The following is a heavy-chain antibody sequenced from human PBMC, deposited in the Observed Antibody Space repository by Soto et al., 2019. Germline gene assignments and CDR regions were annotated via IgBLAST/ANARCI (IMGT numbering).Heavy chain of an antibody. V-gene: IGHV3-23*01. Sequence: GGSLRLSCAASGFTFSSYAMSWVRQAPGEGLEWVSAISGSGGSTYYADSVKGRFTISRDNSKNTLYLQMNSLRAEDTAVYYCAKDSYDRIGSPLPQDAFDIWGQGTMVTVSS. CDR1: GFTFSSYA. CDR2: ISGSGGST. J-gene: IGHJ3*02. CDR3: AKDSYDRIGSPLPQDAFDI. D-gene: IGHD3-22*01.